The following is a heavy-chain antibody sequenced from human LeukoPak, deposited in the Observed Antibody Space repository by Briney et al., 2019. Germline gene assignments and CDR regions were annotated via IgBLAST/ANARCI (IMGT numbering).Heavy chain of an antibody. CDR3: AKGGQWLANAGGFDY. CDR2: ISGSGGST. Sequence: GGSLRLSCAASGFTFSSYAMSWVRQAPGEGLEWVSAISGSGGSTYYADSVKGRFTISRDNSKNTLYLQMNSLRAEDTAVYYCAKGGQWLANAGGFDYWGQGTLVTVSS. CDR1: GFTFSSYA. D-gene: IGHD6-19*01. J-gene: IGHJ4*02. V-gene: IGHV3-23*01.